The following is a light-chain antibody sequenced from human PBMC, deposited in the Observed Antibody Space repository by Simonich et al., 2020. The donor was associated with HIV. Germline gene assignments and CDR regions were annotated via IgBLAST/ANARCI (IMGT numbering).Light chain of an antibody. CDR3: CSYADSNTLV. CDR2: EGR. Sequence: QSALTQTASVSGSPGQSITISCTGTSNNVGSYNLVSWYQQHPGKAPKLMIYEGRKRPSGVSNRFSGSKSGNTASLTISGLQAEDEADYYCCSYADSNTLVFGGGTKLTVL. CDR1: SNNVGSYNL. J-gene: IGLJ2*01. V-gene: IGLV2-23*01.